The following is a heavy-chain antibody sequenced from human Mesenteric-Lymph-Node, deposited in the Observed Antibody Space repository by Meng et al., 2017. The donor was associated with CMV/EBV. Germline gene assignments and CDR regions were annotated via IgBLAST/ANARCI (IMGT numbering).Heavy chain of an antibody. J-gene: IGHJ3*01. V-gene: IGHV1-18*01. Sequence: ASVKVSCKASGYSFITYGVNWVRQAPGQGLEWMGWISAYNGNTNYAQKLQGRVTMTTNTSTTTVYMELRSLRSDDTAVYYCARDLAPYAGTYHDAFDLWGQGTMVTVSS. D-gene: IGHD2-8*01. CDR2: ISAYNGNT. CDR3: ARDLAPYAGTYHDAFDL. CDR1: GYSFITYG.